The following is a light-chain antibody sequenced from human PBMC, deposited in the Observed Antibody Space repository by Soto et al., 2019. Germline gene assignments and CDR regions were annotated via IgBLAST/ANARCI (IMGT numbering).Light chain of an antibody. V-gene: IGLV4-69*01. J-gene: IGLJ2*01. CDR3: QTWGTGIVI. Sequence: QPVLTQSPSASASLGASVKLTCTLSSGHSNYAIAWHQQQPEKGPRYLMKLNRDGSHSKGDGIPNRFSGSSSGAERYLTISRLQSEDEADYYCQTWGTGIVIFGGRTKVTVL. CDR1: SGHSNYA. CDR2: LNRDGSH.